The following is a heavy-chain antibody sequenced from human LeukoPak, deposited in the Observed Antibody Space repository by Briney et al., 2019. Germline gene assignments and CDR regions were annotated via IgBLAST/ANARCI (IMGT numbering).Heavy chain of an antibody. CDR3: AREVDGDVWFDP. CDR2: MNPNRGNT. J-gene: IGHJ5*02. D-gene: IGHD4-17*01. Sequence: ASVKVSCKASGYTFTSYDINGVRQATGQGLEWMGWMNPNRGNTGYAQKFQGGVTMTRNTSISTAYMELSSLRSEDTAVYYCAREVDGDVWFDPWGQGTLVTVSS. CDR1: GYTFTSYD. V-gene: IGHV1-8*01.